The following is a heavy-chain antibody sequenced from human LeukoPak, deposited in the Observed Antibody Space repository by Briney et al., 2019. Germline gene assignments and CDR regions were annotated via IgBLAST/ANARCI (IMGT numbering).Heavy chain of an antibody. CDR3: AKVTGTTTVHYYGMDV. V-gene: IGHV4-31*03. J-gene: IGHJ6*02. CDR2: IYYSGST. CDR1: GGSISSGGYY. Sequence: SETLSLTCTVSGGSISSGGYYWSWIRQHPGKGLEWIGYIYYSGSTYYNPSLKSRVTISVDTSKNQFSLKLSSVTAADTAVYYCAKVTGTTTVHYYGMDVWGQGTTVTVSS. D-gene: IGHD1-7*01.